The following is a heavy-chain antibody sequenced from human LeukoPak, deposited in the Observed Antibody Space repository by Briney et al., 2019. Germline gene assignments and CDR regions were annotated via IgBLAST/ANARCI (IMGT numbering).Heavy chain of an antibody. CDR2: ISGSGVST. CDR3: AKDLGYSSGWYRLYFDY. J-gene: IGHJ4*02. CDR1: GFTFSSYA. D-gene: IGHD6-19*01. V-gene: IGHV3-23*01. Sequence: PGGSLRLSCAASGFTFSSYAMSWVRQAPGKGLEWVSGISGSGVSTYYADSVKGRFTISRDNPKNTVYLQMNSLRAEDTAVYYCAKDLGYSSGWYRLYFDYWGQGTLVTVSS.